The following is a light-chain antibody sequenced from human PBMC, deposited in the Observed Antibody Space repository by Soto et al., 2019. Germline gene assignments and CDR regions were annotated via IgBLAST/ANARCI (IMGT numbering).Light chain of an antibody. CDR3: SSYTSSSTL. J-gene: IGLJ2*01. V-gene: IGLV2-14*01. Sequence: QSALTQPASVSGSPGQSITISCTGTSSDVGGYNYVSWYQQHPVKAPKLMIYDVSNRPSGVSNRFSGSKSGNTASLTISGLQAEDEADYYCSSYTSSSTLLGGGTKVTV. CDR2: DVS. CDR1: SSDVGGYNY.